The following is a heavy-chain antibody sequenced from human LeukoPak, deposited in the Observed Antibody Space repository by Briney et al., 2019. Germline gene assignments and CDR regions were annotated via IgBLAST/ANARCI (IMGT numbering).Heavy chain of an antibody. J-gene: IGHJ4*02. Sequence: SETLSLTCTVSGGSISSGSYYWSWIRQPAGKGLEWIGRIYTSGSTNYNPSLKSRVTISVDTSKNQFSLKLSSVTAAGTAVYYCARDDPLGYWGQGTLVTVSS. V-gene: IGHV4-61*02. CDR3: ARDDPLGY. CDR1: GGSISSGSYY. CDR2: IYTSGST.